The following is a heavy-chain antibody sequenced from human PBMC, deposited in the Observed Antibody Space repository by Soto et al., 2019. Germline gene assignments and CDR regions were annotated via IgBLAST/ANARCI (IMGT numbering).Heavy chain of an antibody. V-gene: IGHV3-48*03. CDR3: ARSPFLECN. CDR2: ISSSGSTI. Sequence: PGGSLRLSCAASGFSFSSYEMNWVRQAPGKGLEWVSYISSSGSTIYYADSVKGRFTISRDNAKNSLFLQMNSLRVEDTAVYYCARSPFLECNWALGTLVTVS. D-gene: IGHD3-3*02. CDR1: GFSFSSYE. J-gene: IGHJ4*02.